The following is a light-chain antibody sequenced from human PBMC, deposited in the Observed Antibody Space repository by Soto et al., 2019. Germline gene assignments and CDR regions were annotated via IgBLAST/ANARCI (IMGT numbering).Light chain of an antibody. CDR1: GSNIGSTY. V-gene: IGLV1-47*01. CDR3: ASWDDSLNHWV. J-gene: IGLJ3*02. CDR2: RNN. Sequence: QSVLTQPPSASATPGQRVTISCSGSGSNIGSTYVDWYQQLPGAAPKLLISRNNQRPSGVPDRFSGSKSGTSASLAICGLRSEDEADYHCASWDDSLNHWVFGGGTKLTVL.